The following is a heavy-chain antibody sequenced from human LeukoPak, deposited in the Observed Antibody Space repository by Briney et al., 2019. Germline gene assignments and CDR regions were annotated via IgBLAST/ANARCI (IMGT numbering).Heavy chain of an antibody. V-gene: IGHV3-64D*09. CDR2: ISSNGIST. CDR3: VKSLCDHYCYAMDV. Sequence: SGGSLRLSCPASGFTFSTYAMHWVRQAPGKWLEYVSTISSNGISTYYADSVRGRFTISRDNSKNTLCLQMSRLRAKDTSVYYCVKSLCDHYCYAMDVWGQGTTVTVSS. J-gene: IGHJ6*02. CDR1: GFTFSTYA. D-gene: IGHD2-21*02.